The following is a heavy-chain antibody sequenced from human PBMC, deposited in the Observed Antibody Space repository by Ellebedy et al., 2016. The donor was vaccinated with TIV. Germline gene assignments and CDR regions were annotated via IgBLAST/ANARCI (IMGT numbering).Heavy chain of an antibody. J-gene: IGHJ3*02. CDR1: GYTFTSYG. CDR2: IIPIFGTA. CDR3: AREEDDAFDI. V-gene: IGHV1-69*13. Sequence: SVKVSXXASGYTFTSYGISWVRQAPGQGLEWMGGIIPIFGTANYAQKFQGRVTITADESTSTAYMELRSLRSDDTAVYYCAREEDDAFDIWGQGTMVTVSS.